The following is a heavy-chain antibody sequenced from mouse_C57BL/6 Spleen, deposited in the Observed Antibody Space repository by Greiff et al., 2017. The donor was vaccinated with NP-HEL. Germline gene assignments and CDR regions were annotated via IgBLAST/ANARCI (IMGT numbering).Heavy chain of an antibody. CDR1: GYSFTGYY. Sequence: EVQVVESGPELVKPGASVKISCKASGYSFTGYYMNWVKQSPEKSLEWIGEINPSTGGTTYNQKFKAKATLTVDKSSSTAYMQLKSLTSEDSAVYYCARSGDYSNYFDYWGQGTTLTVSS. D-gene: IGHD2-5*01. CDR3: ARSGDYSNYFDY. V-gene: IGHV1-42*01. J-gene: IGHJ2*01. CDR2: INPSTGGT.